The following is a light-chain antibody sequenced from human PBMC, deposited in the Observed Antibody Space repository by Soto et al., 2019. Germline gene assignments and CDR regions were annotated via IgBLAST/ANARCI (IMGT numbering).Light chain of an antibody. J-gene: IGKJ5*01. V-gene: IGKV3-11*01. CDR2: DAP. Sequence: EIVLTQSPATLSLSPGERATLSCRASQTVNNYLAWYQHKPGQAPRLLIYDAPNRATGIPARFSGSGSETDFTLTISSLEPEDFAVYYCQQRRSWPITFGQGTRLEIK. CDR3: QQRRSWPIT. CDR1: QTVNNY.